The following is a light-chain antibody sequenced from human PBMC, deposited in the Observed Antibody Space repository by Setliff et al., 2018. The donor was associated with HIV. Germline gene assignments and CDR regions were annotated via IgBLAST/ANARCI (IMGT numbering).Light chain of an antibody. CDR1: SSDVGGYNY. Sequence: QSVLAQPASVSGSPGQSITISCTGTSSDVGGYNYVSWYQHHPDKAPKLMIYEVSTRPSGVSNRFSGSKSGNAASLTISGLQPDDEGDYFCSSYAGSRAFDVFGTGTKVTVL. V-gene: IGLV2-14*01. J-gene: IGLJ1*01. CDR3: SSYAGSRAFDV. CDR2: EVS.